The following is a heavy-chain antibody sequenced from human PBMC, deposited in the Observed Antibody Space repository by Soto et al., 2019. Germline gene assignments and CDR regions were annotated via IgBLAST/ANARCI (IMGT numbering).Heavy chain of an antibody. CDR1: GGSISSYY. Sequence: SETLSLTCTVSGGSISSYYWSWIRQPPGKGLEWIGYIYYSGSTNYNPSLKSRVTISVDTSKNQFSLKLSSVTAVDTAVYYCAREYSSGWYSLGNYFDYWGQGTLVTVSS. D-gene: IGHD6-19*01. CDR2: IYYSGST. V-gene: IGHV4-59*01. CDR3: AREYSSGWYSLGNYFDY. J-gene: IGHJ4*02.